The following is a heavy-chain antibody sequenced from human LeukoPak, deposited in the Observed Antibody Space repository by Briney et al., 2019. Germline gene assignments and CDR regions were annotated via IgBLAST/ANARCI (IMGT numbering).Heavy chain of an antibody. CDR3: AKNGKGRACYYCHMDV. CDR2: ISGSGGST. J-gene: IGHJ6*03. Sequence: GGSLRLSCAASGFTFSSYAMSWVRQAPGKGLEWVSAISGSGGSTYYADSVKGRFTISRDNSKNTLYLQMNSLRAEDTAVYYCAKNGKGRACYYCHMDVWGKGTTVTVSS. D-gene: IGHD1-26*01. V-gene: IGHV3-23*01. CDR1: GFTFSSYA.